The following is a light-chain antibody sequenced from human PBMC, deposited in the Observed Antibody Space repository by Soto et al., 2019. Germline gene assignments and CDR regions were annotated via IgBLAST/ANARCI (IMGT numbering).Light chain of an antibody. CDR2: EVS. CDR3: SSYTSSSTLV. CDR1: SSDVGGYNY. Sequence: QSALTQPASVSGSPGQSITISCTGTSSDVGGYNYVSWYQQHPGKAPKLMIYEVSNRPSGVSNRFSGSKSGNTASLTISGPQAEDEADYYCSSYTSSSTLVFGGGPKLTVL. V-gene: IGLV2-14*01. J-gene: IGLJ2*01.